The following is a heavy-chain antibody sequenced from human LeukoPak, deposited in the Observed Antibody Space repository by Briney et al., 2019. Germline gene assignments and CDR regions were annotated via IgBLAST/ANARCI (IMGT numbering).Heavy chain of an antibody. CDR3: ARDMTGSGWNDAFDI. CDR2: IYSSGNS. Sequence: PSETLSLTCTVSGGSISSYYWSWIRQPPGKGLEWIGRIYSSGNSKYNPALMSRVTISLDTSKNQFSLNLSSVTAADTAVYYCARDMTGSGWNDAFDIWGQGTMVTVSS. V-gene: IGHV4-4*08. J-gene: IGHJ3*02. D-gene: IGHD6-19*01. CDR1: GGSISSYY.